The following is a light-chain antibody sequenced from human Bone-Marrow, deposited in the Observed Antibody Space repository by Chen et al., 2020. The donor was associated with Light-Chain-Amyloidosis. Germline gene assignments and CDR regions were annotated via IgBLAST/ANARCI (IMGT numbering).Light chain of an antibody. CDR3: LQYDSLLYT. Sequence: DIQMTQSPSSLSASVGDRVTITCQASQDISNYLNWYQQKAGKAPKLLITGASNLETGVPSRFSGSGSGTDFTLSISGLQPEDIATYYCLQYDSLLYTFGQGTKLEIK. CDR2: GAS. J-gene: IGKJ2*01. CDR1: QDISNY. V-gene: IGKV1-33*01.